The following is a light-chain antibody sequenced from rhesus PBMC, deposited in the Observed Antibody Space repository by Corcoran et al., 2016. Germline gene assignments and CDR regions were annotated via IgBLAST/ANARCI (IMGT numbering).Light chain of an antibody. CDR1: QDINNC. V-gene: IGKV1-21*01. J-gene: IGKJ2*01. CDR3: QQCSSKPYS. CDR2: KAS. Sequence: DIQMTQSPSSLSASVGDRVTITCRASQDINNCLAWYQQKPGKAPDLLINKASSLQSGVPSRFGGSGSGTGFTLTISRLQSEDFATYYCQQCSSKPYSFGQGTKVEIK.